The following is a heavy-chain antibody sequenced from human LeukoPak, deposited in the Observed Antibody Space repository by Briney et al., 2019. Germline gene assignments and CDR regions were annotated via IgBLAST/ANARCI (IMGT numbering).Heavy chain of an antibody. J-gene: IGHJ4*02. V-gene: IGHV4-30-2*06. CDR3: DSHHYGPFDY. Sequence: PSETLSLTCAVSGGCISSGGYSWSWIRQSPEKGLEWIGYIYPSGRTYYNPSLKSRLNMSLDKSKNQFSLKLNSVTAADTAMYYCDSHHYGPFDYWGQGTLITVSS. D-gene: IGHD3-10*01. CDR2: IYPSGRT. CDR1: GGCISSGGYS.